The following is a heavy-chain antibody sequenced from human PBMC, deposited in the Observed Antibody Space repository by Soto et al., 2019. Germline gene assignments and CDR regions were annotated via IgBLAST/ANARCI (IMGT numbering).Heavy chain of an antibody. V-gene: IGHV4-59*08. CDR1: GGSISTYY. Sequence: SETLSLTCTVSGGSISTYYWIWVRQSPGKGLEWLGYIFYSDNTNYNPSLESRLSISVDTSKNQISLTLNSVTATDTGVYYCARQGFGALHGLVDVWAQGTTVTVSS. CDR3: ARQGFGALHGLVDV. D-gene: IGHD3-10*01. J-gene: IGHJ6*02. CDR2: IFYSDNT.